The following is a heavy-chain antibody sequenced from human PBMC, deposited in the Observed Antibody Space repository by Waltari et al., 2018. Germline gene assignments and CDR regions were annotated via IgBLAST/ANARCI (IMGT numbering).Heavy chain of an antibody. Sequence: QVQLVESGGGVVQPGGSLRLSCAASGFTFSSYGMHWVRQAPGKGLEWVAFIRYDGSNKYYADSVKGRFTISRDNSKNTLYLQMNSLRAEDTAVYYCWSVPAGTDWFDPWGQGTLVTVSS. D-gene: IGHD6-13*01. CDR2: IRYDGSNK. V-gene: IGHV3-30*02. CDR3: WSVPAGTDWFDP. J-gene: IGHJ5*02. CDR1: GFTFSSYG.